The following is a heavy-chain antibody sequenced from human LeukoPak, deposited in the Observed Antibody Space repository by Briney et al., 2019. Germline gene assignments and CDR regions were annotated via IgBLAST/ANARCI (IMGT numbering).Heavy chain of an antibody. D-gene: IGHD3-10*01. Sequence: SETLSLTCTVSGGSISSGSYYWSWIRQPAGKGLEWIGRIYTSGSTNYNPSLKSRVTISVDTSKNQFSLKLSSVTAADTAVYYCARAIPTMVRGVIITEYYFDYWGQGTLVTVSS. J-gene: IGHJ4*02. CDR2: IYTSGST. CDR1: GGSISSGSYY. CDR3: ARAIPTMVRGVIITEYYFDY. V-gene: IGHV4-61*02.